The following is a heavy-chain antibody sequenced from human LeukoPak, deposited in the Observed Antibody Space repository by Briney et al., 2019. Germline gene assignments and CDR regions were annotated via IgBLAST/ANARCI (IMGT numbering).Heavy chain of an antibody. D-gene: IGHD5-12*01. CDR3: ARRATGLRRWFDP. V-gene: IGHV4-34*01. CDR2: INHSGST. CDR1: GGSFSGYY. Sequence: PSETLSLTCAVYGGSFSGYYWSWIRQPPGKGLEWIGEINHSGSTNYNPPLKSRVTISVDTSKNQFSLKLSSVTAADTAVYYCARRATGLRRWFDPWGQGTLVTVSS. J-gene: IGHJ5*02.